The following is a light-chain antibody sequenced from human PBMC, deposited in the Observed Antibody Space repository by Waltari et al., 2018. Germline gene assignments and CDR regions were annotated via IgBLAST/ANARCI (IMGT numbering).Light chain of an antibody. CDR2: GAS. Sequence: EIVLTQSPGTLSLSPGERATLSCMASQSVSSSYLAWYQQKPGQAPRVRIYGASSRATGIPDRFSGSGSGTDFTLTISRLEPEDFAVYYCQQYGSSPVAFGQGTKLEIK. V-gene: IGKV3-20*01. CDR3: QQYGSSPVA. CDR1: QSVSSSY. J-gene: IGKJ2*01.